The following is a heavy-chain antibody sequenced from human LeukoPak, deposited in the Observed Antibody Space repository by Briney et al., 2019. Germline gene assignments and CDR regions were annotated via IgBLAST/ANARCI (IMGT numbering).Heavy chain of an antibody. CDR3: ARYDRSTSRRRDALDI. D-gene: IGHD2-2*01. V-gene: IGHV4-59*08. Sequence: SETLSLTCTVSGGSISSYYWSWIRQPPGKELEWVAYIYYSGSTNYNPSLKSRVTISVDTSKNQFSLKLSSVTAADTAVYYCARYDRSTSRRRDALDIWGQGTMVTVSS. CDR1: GGSISSYY. CDR2: IYYSGST. J-gene: IGHJ3*02.